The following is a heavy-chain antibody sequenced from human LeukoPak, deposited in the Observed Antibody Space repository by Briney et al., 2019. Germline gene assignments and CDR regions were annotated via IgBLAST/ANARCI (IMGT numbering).Heavy chain of an antibody. J-gene: IGHJ4*02. CDR2: ISVDIGNT. D-gene: IGHD2-15*01. Sequence: ASVKVSCKPSGYNFPSHGISWVRQAPGQGLEWMGWISVDIGNTNYAQRLQGRVTMTTDTSTTTAYMELTSLTSDDTAGYYCARDRSGYCGGTSCLLFDYWGQGTLVTVSS. V-gene: IGHV1-18*01. CDR1: GYNFPSHG. CDR3: ARDRSGYCGGTSCLLFDY.